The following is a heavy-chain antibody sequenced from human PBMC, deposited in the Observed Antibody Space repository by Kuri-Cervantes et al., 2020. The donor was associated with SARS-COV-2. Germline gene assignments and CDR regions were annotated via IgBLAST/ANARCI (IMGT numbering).Heavy chain of an antibody. V-gene: IGHV3-33*01. CDR3: ARDLGASIVATTEFDY. CDR2: IWYDGSNK. Sequence: GESLKISCAASGFTFSSYGMHWVRQAPGKGLEWVAVIWYDGSNKYYADSVKGRFTISRDNSKNTLYLQMNSLRAEDTAVYYCARDLGASIVATTEFDYWGQGTLVT. CDR1: GFTFSSYG. J-gene: IGHJ4*02. D-gene: IGHD5-12*01.